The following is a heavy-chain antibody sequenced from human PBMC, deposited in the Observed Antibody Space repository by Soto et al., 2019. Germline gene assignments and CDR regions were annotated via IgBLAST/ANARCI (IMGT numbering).Heavy chain of an antibody. D-gene: IGHD1-20*01. V-gene: IGHV3-74*01. Sequence: EVQLMEFGGGVVQPGGSLRLSCAASGFPFSSYWTHWVRQVPGKGLVWVSRISRDGSTTNYADSVKGRFSISRDNAKNTLYLQMNSLRAEDTSVYYCGTNNGDYWGQRTLVTVSS. CDR1: GFPFSSYW. CDR2: ISRDGSTT. CDR3: GTNNGDY. J-gene: IGHJ4*02.